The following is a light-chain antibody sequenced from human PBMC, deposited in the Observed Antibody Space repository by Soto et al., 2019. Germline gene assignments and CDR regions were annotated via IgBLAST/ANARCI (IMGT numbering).Light chain of an antibody. V-gene: IGKV3-11*01. CDR2: HAS. CDR3: QQRSNWPPIT. Sequence: EIVLTQSPATLSLSPGERATLSCRASQSVSRYLAWYQQKPRQAPRLLIYHASNRATGIPARFSGSGSGTDFTLTISSLEPEDFAVYYCQQRSNWPPITFGQGTRLEIK. J-gene: IGKJ5*01. CDR1: QSVSRY.